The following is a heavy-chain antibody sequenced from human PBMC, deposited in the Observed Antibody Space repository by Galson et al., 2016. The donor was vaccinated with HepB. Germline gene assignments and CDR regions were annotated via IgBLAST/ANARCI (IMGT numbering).Heavy chain of an antibody. CDR2: IYPGDSDT. Sequence: QSGAEVKKPGNSLRISCKGSAYGFTDYWIGWVRQMPGKGLEWMGSIYPGDSDTRYNPSFQGQVTISADKSVNTVCLQWSSLKASDTAMYYCARDYGRLGLDVWGQGTTVTISS. D-gene: IGHD3-16*01. J-gene: IGHJ6*02. CDR1: AYGFTDYW. V-gene: IGHV5-51*01. CDR3: ARDYGRLGLDV.